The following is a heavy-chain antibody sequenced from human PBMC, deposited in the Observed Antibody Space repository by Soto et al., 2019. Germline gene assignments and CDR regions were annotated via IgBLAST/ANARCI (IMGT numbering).Heavy chain of an antibody. Sequence: PGGSLRLSCAASGFTFSSYWMSWVRQAPGKGLEWVANIKQDGSEKYYVDSVKGRFTISRDNAKNSLYLQMNSLRAEDTAVYYCAREAEGSGYDHYYYYYGMDVWGQGTTVTVSS. D-gene: IGHD5-12*01. CDR2: IKQDGSEK. CDR1: GFTFSSYW. V-gene: IGHV3-7*01. CDR3: AREAEGSGYDHYYYYYGMDV. J-gene: IGHJ6*02.